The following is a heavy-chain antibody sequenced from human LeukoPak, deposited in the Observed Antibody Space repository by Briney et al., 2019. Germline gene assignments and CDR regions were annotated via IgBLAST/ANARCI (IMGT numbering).Heavy chain of an antibody. CDR1: GFTFSTYW. D-gene: IGHD2-2*01. CDR3: ARSIPAAKLAGRFDY. V-gene: IGHV3-74*01. Sequence: GGSLRLSCAASGFTFSTYWMHWVRQAPGKGLVWVSRVNGDGSSTNYADSVKGRFTISRDNAKNTLYLQMNSLRAEDTALYYCARSIPAAKLAGRFDYWGQGTLVTVSS. J-gene: IGHJ4*02. CDR2: VNGDGSST.